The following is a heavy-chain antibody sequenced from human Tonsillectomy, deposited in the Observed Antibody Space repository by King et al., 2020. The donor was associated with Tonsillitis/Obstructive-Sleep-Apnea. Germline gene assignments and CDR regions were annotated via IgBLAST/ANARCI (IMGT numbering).Heavy chain of an antibody. Sequence: QLVQSGAEVMKPGASVEVSCKASGYTFTRYYLHWVRQAPGQGLEWMGIIDPSGGSTSYAQKFQGRVTMTRDTSTSTVYMELSSLRSEDTAVYYCARDVNSWCDYWGQGTLVTVSS. CDR1: GYTFTRYY. CDR3: ARDVNSWCDY. J-gene: IGHJ4*02. D-gene: IGHD2-8*02. V-gene: IGHV1-46*01. CDR2: IDPSGGST.